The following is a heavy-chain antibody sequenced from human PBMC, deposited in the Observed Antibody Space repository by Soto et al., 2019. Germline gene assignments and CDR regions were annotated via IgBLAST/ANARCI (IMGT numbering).Heavy chain of an antibody. CDR3: ARDSPPYYYDSSGGI. CDR2: IYYSGST. J-gene: IGHJ3*02. V-gene: IGHV4-31*03. Sequence: SETLSLTCTVSGGSISSGGYYWSWIRQHPGKGLEWIGYIYYSGSTYYNPSLKSRVTISVDTSKNQFSLKLSSVTAADTAVYYCARDSPPYYYDSSGGIWGQGTMVTVSS. D-gene: IGHD3-22*01. CDR1: GGSISSGGYY.